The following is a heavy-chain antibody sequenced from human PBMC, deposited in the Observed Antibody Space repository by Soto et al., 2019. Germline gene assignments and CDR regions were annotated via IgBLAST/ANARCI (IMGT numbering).Heavy chain of an antibody. CDR2: IWYDGSNK. CDR3: ARDLYKRWLQLHGMDV. J-gene: IGHJ6*02. V-gene: IGHV3-33*01. CDR1: GFTFSSYG. D-gene: IGHD5-12*01. Sequence: GGSLRLSCAASGFTFSSYGMHWVRQAPGKGLEWVAVIWYDGSNKYYADSVKGRFTISRDNSKNTLYLQMNSLRAEDTDVYNCARDLYKRWLQLHGMDVWGQGTTVTVSS.